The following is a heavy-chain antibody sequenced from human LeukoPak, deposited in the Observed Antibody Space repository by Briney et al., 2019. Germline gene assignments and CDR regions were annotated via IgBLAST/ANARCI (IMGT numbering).Heavy chain of an antibody. Sequence: SETLSLTCAVYGGSFSGYYWSWIRQPPGKGLEWIGEINHSGSTNYNPSLKSRVTISIDTSKNQFSLKLSSVTAADTALYYCARVSGYNYGVDVFDIWGQGTMVTVSS. D-gene: IGHD5-18*01. J-gene: IGHJ3*02. CDR3: ARVSGYNYGVDVFDI. CDR2: INHSGST. V-gene: IGHV4-34*01. CDR1: GGSFSGYY.